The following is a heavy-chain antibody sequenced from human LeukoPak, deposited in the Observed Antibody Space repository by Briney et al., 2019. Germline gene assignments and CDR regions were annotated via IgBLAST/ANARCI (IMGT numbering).Heavy chain of an antibody. Sequence: ASVKVSCTVSGYTLTELSMHWVRQAPGKGHEWMGGFDPEDGETIYAQKFQGRVTMTEDTSTDTAYMELSSLRSEDTAVYYCATQPNADSYGFFWGQGTLVTVSS. V-gene: IGHV1-24*01. CDR1: GYTLTELS. CDR3: ATQPNADSYGFF. D-gene: IGHD5-18*01. CDR2: FDPEDGET. J-gene: IGHJ4*02.